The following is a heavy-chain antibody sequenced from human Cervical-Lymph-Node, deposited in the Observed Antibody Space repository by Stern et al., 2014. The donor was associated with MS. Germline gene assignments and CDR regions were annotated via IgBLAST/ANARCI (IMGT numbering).Heavy chain of an antibody. CDR1: GYTFTHNY. J-gene: IGHJ4*02. Sequence: QDQLVESGAEVRESGDSVKVSCKTSGYTFTHNYIHWVRQAPGQGLEWLGWINPNNGNTKNTQKFQGRVTMTRDTSISTLYMELNRLTSDDTAVYYCARGDGSSWFPYWGQGTLVTVSS. CDR3: ARGDGSSWFPY. V-gene: IGHV1-2*02. CDR2: INPNNGNT. D-gene: IGHD6-13*01.